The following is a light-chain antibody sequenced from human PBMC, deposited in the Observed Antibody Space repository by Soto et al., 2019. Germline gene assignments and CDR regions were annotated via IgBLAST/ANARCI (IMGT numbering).Light chain of an antibody. Sequence: VMTQSPATLSMSPGERITLSCRASQSVSRNLAWYQQRPGQTPRLLFYGASTRATGIPARFSASGSGTEFILTISSLQSEDFAVYYCQQYNNWPLTFGGGTKV. CDR2: GAS. V-gene: IGKV3-15*01. CDR3: QQYNNWPLT. CDR1: QSVSRN. J-gene: IGKJ4*01.